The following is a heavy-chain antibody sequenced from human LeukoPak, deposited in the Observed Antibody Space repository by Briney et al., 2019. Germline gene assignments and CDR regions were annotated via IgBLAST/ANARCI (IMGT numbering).Heavy chain of an antibody. J-gene: IGHJ4*02. V-gene: IGHV3-33*01. D-gene: IGHD3-22*01. Sequence: GRSLRLSCAASGFTFSSYGMHWVRQAPGKGLEWVAVIWSDGSNKYYADSVKGRFTISRDNSKNTLYLQMNSLRAEDTAVYYCARTYDSSGYYPYYFDYWGQGTLVTVSS. CDR2: IWSDGSNK. CDR1: GFTFSSYG. CDR3: ARTYDSSGYYPYYFDY.